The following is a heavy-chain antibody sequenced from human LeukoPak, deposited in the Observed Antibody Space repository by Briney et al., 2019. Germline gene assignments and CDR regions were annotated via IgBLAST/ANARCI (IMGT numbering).Heavy chain of an antibody. D-gene: IGHD3-3*01. V-gene: IGHV3-7*01. J-gene: IGHJ4*02. CDR3: ATIEAVRFQY. CDR1: GFTFSSNW. Sequence: GSLRLSCIDSGFTFSSNWMAWVRQAPGKGLEWVANIKQDESEKYYLGSVKGRFTISRDNTKNSLYLEMSSLRAEDTAVYYCATIEAVRFQYWGQGTLVAVSS. CDR2: IKQDESEK.